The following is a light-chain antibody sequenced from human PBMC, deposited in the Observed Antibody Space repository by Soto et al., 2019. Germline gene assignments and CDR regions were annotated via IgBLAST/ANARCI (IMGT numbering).Light chain of an antibody. CDR3: QQYGSSPQT. CDR2: GAS. CDR1: QSVSSN. Sequence: EIVTTQSPATLAVSPGERATLSCRASQSVSSNLAWYQQKPGQAPRLLIYGASNRATGIPDRFSGSGSGTDFTLTISRLEPEDFAVYYCQQYGSSPQTFGQGTKVDIK. V-gene: IGKV3-20*01. J-gene: IGKJ1*01.